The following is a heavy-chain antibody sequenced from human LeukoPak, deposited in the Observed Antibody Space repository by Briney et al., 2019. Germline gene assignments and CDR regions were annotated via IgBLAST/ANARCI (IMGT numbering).Heavy chain of an antibody. D-gene: IGHD5-18*01. CDR2: INHSGST. Sequence: PSETLSLSCAVYGGSFSGYYWSWIRQPPGKGLEWIGEINHSGSTNYNPSLKSRVTISADTSKNQFSLKLSSVTAADTAVYYCARGSRWIQLHYFDYWGQGTLVTVSS. V-gene: IGHV4-34*01. CDR1: GGSFSGYY. J-gene: IGHJ4*02. CDR3: ARGSRWIQLHYFDY.